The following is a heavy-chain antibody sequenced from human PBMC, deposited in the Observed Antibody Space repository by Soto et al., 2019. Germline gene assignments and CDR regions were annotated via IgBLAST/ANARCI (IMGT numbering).Heavy chain of an antibody. Sequence: PGGSLRLSCAASGFTFSSYWMSWVRQALGKGLEWVANIKQDGSEKYYVDSVKGRFTISRDNAKNSLYLQMNSLRAEDTAVYYCARDRSFWNYYYGMDVWGQGTTVTVSS. D-gene: IGHD1-1*01. CDR2: IKQDGSEK. V-gene: IGHV3-7*01. CDR1: GFTFSSYW. CDR3: ARDRSFWNYYYGMDV. J-gene: IGHJ6*02.